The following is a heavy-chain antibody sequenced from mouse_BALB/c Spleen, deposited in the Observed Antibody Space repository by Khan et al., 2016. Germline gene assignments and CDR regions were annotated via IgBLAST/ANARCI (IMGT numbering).Heavy chain of an antibody. J-gene: IGHJ3*01. V-gene: IGHV14-1*02. Sequence: VQLKESGAELVRPGALVKLSCKASGFNIKDYYMHWVKQRPEQGLEWIGWIDPENGNTIYDPKFQGQASITADTYSNTAYLQLSSLTSEDTAVYYCALDGSWFAYWGQGTLVAVAA. CDR3: ALDGSWFAY. CDR2: IDPENGNT. CDR1: GFNIKDYY. D-gene: IGHD2-3*01.